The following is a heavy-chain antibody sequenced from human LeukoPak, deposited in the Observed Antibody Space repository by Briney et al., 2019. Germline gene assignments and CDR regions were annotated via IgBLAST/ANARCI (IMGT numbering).Heavy chain of an antibody. CDR2: INPNSGGT. V-gene: IGHV1-2*02. CDR3: ASGRTYCGGDCLPSDAFDI. D-gene: IGHD2-21*01. Sequence: ASVKVSCKASGYTFTGYYMHWVLQAPGHGLEWMGWINPNSGGTNYAQKFQGRVTMTRDTSISTAYMELSRLRSDDTAVYYCASGRTYCGGDCLPSDAFDIWGQGTMVTVSS. J-gene: IGHJ3*02. CDR1: GYTFTGYY.